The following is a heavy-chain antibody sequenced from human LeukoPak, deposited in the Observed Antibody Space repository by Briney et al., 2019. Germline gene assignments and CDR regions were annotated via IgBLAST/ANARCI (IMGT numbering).Heavy chain of an antibody. V-gene: IGHV3-9*01. CDR3: AIKYYDTSGYQDYYYYMDV. Sequence: PGGSLRLSCAASGFTFDNYAMHWVRQVPGKGLEWVSGISWNSGSIVYVDSVKGRFTISRDNAKNSLYLQMNSLRAEDTAVYYCAIKYYDTSGYQDYYYYMDVWGKGTTVTVSS. CDR1: GFTFDNYA. CDR2: ISWNSGSI. D-gene: IGHD3-22*01. J-gene: IGHJ6*03.